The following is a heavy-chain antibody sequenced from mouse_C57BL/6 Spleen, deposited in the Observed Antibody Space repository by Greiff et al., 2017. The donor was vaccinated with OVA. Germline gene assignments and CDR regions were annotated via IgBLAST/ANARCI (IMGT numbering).Heavy chain of an antibody. D-gene: IGHD1-1*01. CDR1: GFTFSNYW. CDR3: TGGGNYYWFAY. Sequence: EVKLMESGGGLVQPGGSMKLSCVASGFTFSNYWMNWVRQSPEKGLEWVAQIRLKSDNYATHYAESVKGRFTISRDDSKSSVYLQMNNLRAEDTVIYYCTGGGNYYWFAYWGQGTLVTVSA. J-gene: IGHJ3*01. V-gene: IGHV6-3*01. CDR2: IRLKSDNYAT.